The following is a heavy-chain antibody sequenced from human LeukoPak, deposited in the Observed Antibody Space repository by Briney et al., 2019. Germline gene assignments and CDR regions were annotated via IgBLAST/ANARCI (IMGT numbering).Heavy chain of an antibody. CDR1: GFTFSSYS. CDR3: ARQGGAYFDY. CDR2: ISSSNTYI. Sequence: GGSLRLSCAASGFTFSSYSMIWVRQAPGKGLEWVSSISSSNTYIHYADSVKGRFTISRDNAKNSLFLQMNDLRAEDTAVYYCARQGGAYFDYWGQGTLVTVSS. V-gene: IGHV3-21*06. J-gene: IGHJ4*02.